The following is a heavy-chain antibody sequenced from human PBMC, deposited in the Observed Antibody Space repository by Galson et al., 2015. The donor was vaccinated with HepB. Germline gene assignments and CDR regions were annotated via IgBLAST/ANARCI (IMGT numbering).Heavy chain of an antibody. V-gene: IGHV3-30*02. CDR3: AKDLRPYGSGSYYIDY. CDR1: GFTFSSYA. CDR2: IRYDGSNK. J-gene: IGHJ4*02. D-gene: IGHD3-10*01. Sequence: SLRLSCAASGFTFSSYAMHWVRQAPGKGLEWVAFIRYDGSNKYYADSVKGRFTISRDNSKNTLYLQMNSLRAEDTAVYYCAKDLRPYGSGSYYIDYWGQGTLVTVSS.